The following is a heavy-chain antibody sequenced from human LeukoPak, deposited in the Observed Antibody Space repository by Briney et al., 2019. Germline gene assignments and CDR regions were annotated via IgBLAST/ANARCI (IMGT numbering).Heavy chain of an antibody. CDR2: ISWNSGSI. V-gene: IGHV3-9*01. D-gene: IGHD6-19*01. J-gene: IGHJ3*02. Sequence: PGGSLRLSCSASGFTFDDYAMHWVRQAPGKGLEWVSGISWNSGSIGYADSVKGRFTISRDNAKNSLYLQMNSLRAEDTALYYCAKDRGSGWGLGAFDIWGQGTMVTVSS. CDR1: GFTFDDYA. CDR3: AKDRGSGWGLGAFDI.